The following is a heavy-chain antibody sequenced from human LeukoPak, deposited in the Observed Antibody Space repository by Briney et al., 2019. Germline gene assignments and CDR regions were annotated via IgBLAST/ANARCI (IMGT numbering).Heavy chain of an antibody. D-gene: IGHD6-25*01. Sequence: ASVKVSCKASGYTFTSYGISWVRQAPGQGLEWMGWINTNTGNPTYAQGFTGRFVFSLDTSVSTAYLQISSLKAEDTAVYYCAGGGNWFDPWGQGTLVTVSS. CDR1: GYTFTSYG. CDR2: INTNTGNP. V-gene: IGHV7-4-1*02. J-gene: IGHJ5*02. CDR3: AGGGNWFDP.